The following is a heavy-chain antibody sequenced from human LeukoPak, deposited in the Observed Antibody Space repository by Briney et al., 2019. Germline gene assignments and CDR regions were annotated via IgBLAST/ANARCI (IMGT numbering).Heavy chain of an antibody. CDR2: ISYDGSNK. V-gene: IGHV3-30-3*01. CDR1: GFTFSSYA. D-gene: IGHD1-26*01. J-gene: IGHJ4*02. CDR3: AREGGQFLDY. Sequence: TGGSLRLSCAASGFTFSSYAMHWVRQAPGKGLEWVAVISYDGSNKYYADSVKGRFTISRDNSKNTLYLQMNSLRAEDTAVYYCAREGGQFLDYWGQGTLVTVSS.